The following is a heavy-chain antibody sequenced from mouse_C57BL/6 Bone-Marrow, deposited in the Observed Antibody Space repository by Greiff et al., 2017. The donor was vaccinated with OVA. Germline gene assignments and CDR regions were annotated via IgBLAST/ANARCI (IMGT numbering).Heavy chain of an antibody. CDR1: GYTFTSYW. J-gene: IGHJ4*01. V-gene: IGHV1-69*01. CDR3: ARTLPYYAMGY. Sequence: QVQLQQPGAELVMPGASVKLSCKASGYTFTSYWMPWVKQRPGQGLEWIGEIDPSDSYTNYNQKFKGKSTLTVDTSSSPAYMQLSSLTSADSAVYYCARTLPYYAMGYWGQGTSVTVSS. CDR2: IDPSDSYT. D-gene: IGHD2-10*01.